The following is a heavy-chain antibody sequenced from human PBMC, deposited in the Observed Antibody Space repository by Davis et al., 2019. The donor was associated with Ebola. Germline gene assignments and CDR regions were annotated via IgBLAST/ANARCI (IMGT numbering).Heavy chain of an antibody. CDR3: AGSWKWVEFYLEY. Sequence: GESLKISCAASGFAFSTYWMHWVRQGTGTGLIWVGRIKSDGSETSYADSVKGRFTISRDNSKNTLYLQMNSLRADDTAVYYCAGSWKWVEFYLEYWGQGTLVTVSS. V-gene: IGHV3-74*03. D-gene: IGHD1-26*01. CDR2: IKSDGSET. J-gene: IGHJ4*02. CDR1: GFAFSTYW.